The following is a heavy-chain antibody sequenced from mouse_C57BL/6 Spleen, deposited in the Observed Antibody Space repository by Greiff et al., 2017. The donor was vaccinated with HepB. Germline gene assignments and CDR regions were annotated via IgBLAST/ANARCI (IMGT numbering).Heavy chain of an antibody. Sequence: VQLQQPGAELVKPGASVKMSCKASGYTFTSYWITWVKQRPGQGLEWIGDIYPGSGSTNYNEKFKSKATLTVDTSSSTAYMQLSSLTSEDSAVYYCARESNYFYYAMDYWGQGTSVTVSS. J-gene: IGHJ4*01. V-gene: IGHV1-55*01. D-gene: IGHD2-5*01. CDR3: ARESNYFYYAMDY. CDR2: IYPGSGST. CDR1: GYTFTSYW.